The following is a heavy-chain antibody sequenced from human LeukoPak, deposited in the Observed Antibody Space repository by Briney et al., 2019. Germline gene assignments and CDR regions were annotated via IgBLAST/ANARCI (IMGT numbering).Heavy chain of an antibody. CDR2: IWYDGSNK. Sequence: GGSLRLSCAASGFTFSSYWMSWVRQAPGKGLEWVAVIWYDGSNKYYADSVKGRFTISRDNSKNTLYLQMNSLRAEDTAVYYCAREGSIAAAGSCDYWGQGTLVTVSS. J-gene: IGHJ4*02. CDR3: AREGSIAAAGSCDY. CDR1: GFTFSSYW. D-gene: IGHD6-13*01. V-gene: IGHV3-33*08.